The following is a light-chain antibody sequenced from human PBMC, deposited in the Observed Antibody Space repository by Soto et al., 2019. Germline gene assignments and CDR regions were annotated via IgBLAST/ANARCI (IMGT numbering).Light chain of an antibody. CDR2: DAS. Sequence: DLQMTQSPSSLSASVGDRVTITCQASQDISNYLNWYQQKPGKAPKLLIYDASNLETGVTSRFSGSGSGKDFTCTISSLQPEDIATYYCQQYDNLPLTFGGGTKVEIK. CDR3: QQYDNLPLT. V-gene: IGKV1-33*01. J-gene: IGKJ4*01. CDR1: QDISNY.